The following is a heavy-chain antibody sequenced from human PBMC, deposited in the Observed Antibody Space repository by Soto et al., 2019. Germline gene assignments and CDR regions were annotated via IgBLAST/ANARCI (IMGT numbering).Heavy chain of an antibody. J-gene: IGHJ4*02. CDR1: GFSISTSGEG. CDR3: AHRASNNYYVFDY. V-gene: IGHV2-5*02. Sequence: SGPTLVNPTQTLTLTCTLSGFSISTSGEGVGWIRQPPGKALEWLGVIYWDDDKRYSPSLRSRLTITKDTSKNQVVLTMTNVDPVDTATYYCAHRASNNYYVFDYWGQGTLVTVSS. CDR2: IYWDDDK. D-gene: IGHD3-10*02.